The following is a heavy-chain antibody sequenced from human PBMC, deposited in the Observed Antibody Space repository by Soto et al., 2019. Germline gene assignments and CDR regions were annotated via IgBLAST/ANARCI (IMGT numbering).Heavy chain of an antibody. Sequence: SETLSLTCTVSGGSISSDYYWSWIRQPPGKGLEWIGYINYSGSTHYNPSLKSRVTISVDTSKNQFSLKLSSMTAADTAVYYCAKVTVINYYYYGMDVWGQGTTVTVSS. J-gene: IGHJ6*02. CDR1: GGSISSDYY. D-gene: IGHD4-17*01. CDR3: AKVTVINYYYYGMDV. CDR2: INYSGST. V-gene: IGHV4-30-4*01.